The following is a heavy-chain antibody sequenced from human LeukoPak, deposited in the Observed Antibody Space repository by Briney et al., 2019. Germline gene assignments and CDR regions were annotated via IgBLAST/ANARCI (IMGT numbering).Heavy chain of an antibody. CDR2: ISSSSSYI. Sequence: GGSLRLSCAASGFTFSSYSMNWVRQAPGKGLEWVSSISSSSSYIYYADSVKGRFTISRDNAKTSLYLQMNSLRAEDTAVYYCARVDYCSSTSCYFGYSSSWSCNWFDPWGQGTLVTVSS. CDR1: GFTFSSYS. V-gene: IGHV3-21*01. D-gene: IGHD2-2*01. CDR3: ARVDYCSSTSCYFGYSSSWSCNWFDP. J-gene: IGHJ5*02.